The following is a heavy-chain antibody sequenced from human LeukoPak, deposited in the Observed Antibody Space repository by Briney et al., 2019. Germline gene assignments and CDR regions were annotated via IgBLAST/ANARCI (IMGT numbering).Heavy chain of an antibody. Sequence: GGSLRLSCAASGFTFSSYAMHWVRQAPGKGLEWVAVISYDGSNKYYADSVKGRFTISRDNSKDTLYLQMNSLRAEDTAVYDCARDEVVPQGPRFDYWGQGTLVTVSS. CDR1: GFTFSSYA. V-gene: IGHV3-30*04. D-gene: IGHD2-15*01. CDR3: ARDEVVPQGPRFDY. CDR2: ISYDGSNK. J-gene: IGHJ4*02.